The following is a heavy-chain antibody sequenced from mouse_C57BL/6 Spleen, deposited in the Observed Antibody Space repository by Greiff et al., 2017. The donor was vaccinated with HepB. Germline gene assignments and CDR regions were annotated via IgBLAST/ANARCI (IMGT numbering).Heavy chain of an antibody. V-gene: IGHV5-16*01. Sequence: EVNVVESEGGLVQPGSSMKLSCTASGFTFSDYYMAWVRQVPEKGLEWVANINYDGSSTYYLDSLKSRFIISRDNAKNILYLQMSSLKSEDTATYYCARERAYDYDGSMDYWGQGTSVTVSS. D-gene: IGHD2-4*01. CDR2: INYDGSST. J-gene: IGHJ4*01. CDR1: GFTFSDYY. CDR3: ARERAYDYDGSMDY.